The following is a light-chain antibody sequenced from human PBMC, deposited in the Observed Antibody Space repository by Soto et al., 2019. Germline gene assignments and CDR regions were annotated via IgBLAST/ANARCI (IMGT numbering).Light chain of an antibody. V-gene: IGKV3-20*01. J-gene: IGKJ4*01. CDR3: QQYGSSPTT. Sequence: EIVMTQSPATLSVSPGERATLSCRASQSVSSSYLAWYQQKPGQAPRLLMYGASSRATDIPDRFSGSGSGTDFTLTISRLEPEDFAVYYCQQYGSSPTTFGGGTKVDI. CDR1: QSVSSSY. CDR2: GAS.